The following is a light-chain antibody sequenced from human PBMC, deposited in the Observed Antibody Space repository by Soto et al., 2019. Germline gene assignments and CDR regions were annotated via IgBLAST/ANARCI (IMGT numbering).Light chain of an antibody. CDR1: QSVSSNY. V-gene: IGKV3-20*01. CDR3: QQYGSSPLT. J-gene: IGKJ4*01. Sequence: EIVLTHSPGTLSLSPGERATLSCRASQSVSSNYLAWFQQKPGQAPRFVIYGASSRATGIPDRFSGSGSGTDFTLTISRLEPEDFAVYYCQQYGSSPLTFGGGTKVEIK. CDR2: GAS.